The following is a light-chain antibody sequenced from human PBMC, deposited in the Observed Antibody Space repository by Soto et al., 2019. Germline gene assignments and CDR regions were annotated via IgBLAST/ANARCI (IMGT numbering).Light chain of an antibody. J-gene: IGLJ2*01. V-gene: IGLV2-23*01. CDR1: SSDVGSYNL. CDR3: CSLAGGVL. CDR2: EGS. Sequence: QSALTQPASVSGSPGQSITISCTGTSSDVGSYNLVSWYQQYPGKAPKVMIYEGSKRPSGVSNRFSGSKSGNTASLTISGLQAEDEADYYCCSLAGGVLFGGGTKLTVL.